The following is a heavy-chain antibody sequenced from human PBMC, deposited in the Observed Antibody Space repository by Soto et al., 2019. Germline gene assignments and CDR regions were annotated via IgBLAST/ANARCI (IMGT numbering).Heavy chain of an antibody. Sequence: ASVKVSCKDSGYTLTGYYMHWVRQAPGQGLEWMGWINPNSGGTNYAQKFQGWVTMTRDTSISTAYMELSRLRSDDTAVYYCARVPYYYGSGSRQPYYYGMDVWGQGTTVTVSS. J-gene: IGHJ6*02. CDR2: INPNSGGT. D-gene: IGHD3-10*01. CDR1: GYTLTGYY. V-gene: IGHV1-2*04. CDR3: ARVPYYYGSGSRQPYYYGMDV.